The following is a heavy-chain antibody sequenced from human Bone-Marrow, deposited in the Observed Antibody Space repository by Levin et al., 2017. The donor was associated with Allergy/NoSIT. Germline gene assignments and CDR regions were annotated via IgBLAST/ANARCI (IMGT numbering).Heavy chain of an antibody. CDR1: GGTFSGYA. J-gene: IGHJ3*02. Sequence: TGESLKISCKASGGTFSGYAISWVRQAPGQGLEWMGGIIPIFGAANYAQKFQGRVTITADESTSTAYVELNSLRSEDTAVYYCARRWGDYGGWAFDIWGQGTMVTVSS. CDR2: IIPIFGAA. V-gene: IGHV1-69*01. D-gene: IGHD4-23*01. CDR3: ARRWGDYGGWAFDI.